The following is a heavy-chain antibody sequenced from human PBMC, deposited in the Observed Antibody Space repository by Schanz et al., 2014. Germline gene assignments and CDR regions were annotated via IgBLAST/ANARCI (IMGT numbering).Heavy chain of an antibody. D-gene: IGHD2-2*01. V-gene: IGHV4-34*01. CDR2: INHGGST. Sequence: VQLVETGGGFVQPGGSLGLSCVVSGFTVSSDHMSWVRQAPGKGLEWIAEINHGGSTNYNPSLKSRVTISVDTSKNQFSLKLRSVPAADTAVYYCARAARRTRVVPLYFDYWGQGTLXTVSS. CDR1: GFTVSSDH. J-gene: IGHJ4*02. CDR3: ARAARRTRVVPLYFDY.